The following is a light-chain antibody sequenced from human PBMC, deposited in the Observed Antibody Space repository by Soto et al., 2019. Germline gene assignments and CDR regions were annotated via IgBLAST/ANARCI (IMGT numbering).Light chain of an antibody. CDR3: CSYTRNNTFV. J-gene: IGLJ1*01. CDR1: SADIGSYLH. CDR2: AVS. V-gene: IGLV2-14*01. Sequence: QSCLTQPASVSGSPGQSITFSCTGTSADIGSYLHVSWYQQHPDRAPQLIIYAVSSRPSGVSDRFSGSKSGDTASLTISGLQAEDEADYFCCSYTRNNTFVFGTGTQLTVL.